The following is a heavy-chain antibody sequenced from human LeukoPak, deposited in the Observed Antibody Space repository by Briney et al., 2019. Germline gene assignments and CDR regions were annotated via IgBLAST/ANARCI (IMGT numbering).Heavy chain of an antibody. D-gene: IGHD6-19*01. CDR3: VMDPPDSGWAFWS. Sequence: PGVSLTLSCSASGFDFNISAMHWLPQAPGKARVWVSMTWRGGNSKFYMHPVKGRCNIVRDAFRRTLSLPMHRLTVTAPPFYYCVMDPPDSGWAFWSWGQGALVTVSS. V-gene: IGHV3-33*08. CDR2: TWRGGNSK. J-gene: IGHJ5*02. CDR1: GFDFNISA.